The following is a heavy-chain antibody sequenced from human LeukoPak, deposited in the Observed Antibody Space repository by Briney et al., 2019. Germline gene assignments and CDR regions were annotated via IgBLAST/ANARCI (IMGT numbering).Heavy chain of an antibody. CDR3: ASLSSIAAYYYYYYMDV. Sequence: SVKVSCKASGGTFSSYAISWVRQAPGQGLEWMGGIIPIFGTANYAQKFQGRVTITTDESTSTAYMELSSLRSEDTAVYYCASLSSIAAYYYYYYMDVWGKGTTVTASS. CDR1: GGTFSSYA. CDR2: IIPIFGTA. D-gene: IGHD6-6*01. J-gene: IGHJ6*03. V-gene: IGHV1-69*05.